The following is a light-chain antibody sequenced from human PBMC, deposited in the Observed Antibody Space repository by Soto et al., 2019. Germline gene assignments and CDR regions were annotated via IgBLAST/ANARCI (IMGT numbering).Light chain of an antibody. Sequence: QSVLTQPASVSGTPGQSITISCTGTSSDVGGSNYVSWYQQHPGKAPKLMIYEVSNRPSGVSNRFSGSKPGNTASLTISGLQVEDEADYYCSSYTSSSTDVFGTGTKVTVL. J-gene: IGLJ1*01. CDR3: SSYTSSSTDV. CDR1: SSDVGGSNY. V-gene: IGLV2-14*01. CDR2: EVS.